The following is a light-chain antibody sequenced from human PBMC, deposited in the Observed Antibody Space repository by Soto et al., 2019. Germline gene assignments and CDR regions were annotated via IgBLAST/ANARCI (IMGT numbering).Light chain of an antibody. J-gene: IGLJ3*02. CDR1: DSNIGNNA. V-gene: IGLV1-36*01. CDR2: FDN. Sequence: QSMVTQPPSVSAAPRQRVTISGSGGDSNIGNNAVNWYQKVPGKAPKLLIHFDNRVASGVSDRISGSKSGTSASLSISGLQSEDEADYYCAVWDDSLNGPVFGGGTKLTVL. CDR3: AVWDDSLNGPV.